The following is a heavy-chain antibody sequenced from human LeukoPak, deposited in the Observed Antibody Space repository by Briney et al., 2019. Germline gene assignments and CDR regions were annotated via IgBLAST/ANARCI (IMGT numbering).Heavy chain of an antibody. CDR1: GFTFSRYW. D-gene: IGHD3-22*01. J-gene: IGHJ1*01. CDR2: IKSDGKT. V-gene: IGHV3-74*01. Sequence: GGSLRLSCEASGFTFSRYWMHWVRQAPGKGLVWVSRIKSDGKTNYADSVKGRFTISRDNARNTVSLQMNSLRADDTGVYYCARAPSEVGGYYPEYFRHWGQGTLVTVSS. CDR3: ARAPSEVGGYYPEYFRH.